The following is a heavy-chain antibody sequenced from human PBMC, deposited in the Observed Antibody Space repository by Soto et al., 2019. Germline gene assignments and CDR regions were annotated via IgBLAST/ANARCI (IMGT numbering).Heavy chain of an antibody. Sequence: GSLRLSCSASGFTFSSYAMHWVRQAPGKGLEYVSAISSNGGSTYYADSVKGRFTISRDNSKNTLYLQMSSLRAEDTAVYYCVKDLSYDFWSGYYYYYYYYGMDVWGQGTTVTVSS. J-gene: IGHJ6*02. CDR2: ISSNGGST. CDR3: VKDLSYDFWSGYYYYYYYYGMDV. V-gene: IGHV3-64D*06. CDR1: GFTFSSYA. D-gene: IGHD3-3*01.